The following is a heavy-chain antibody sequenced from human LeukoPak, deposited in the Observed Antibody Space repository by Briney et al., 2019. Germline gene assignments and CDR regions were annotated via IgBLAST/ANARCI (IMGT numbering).Heavy chain of an antibody. Sequence: GGSLRLSCAASGFTFSSYSMNWVRQAPGKGLEWVSSISSSSSYIYYADSVKGRFTISRDNAKNSLYLQMNSLRAEDTAVYYCARVAYDSSGYSSSDYWGQGTLVTVSS. J-gene: IGHJ4*02. D-gene: IGHD3-22*01. CDR3: ARVAYDSSGYSSSDY. V-gene: IGHV3-21*01. CDR1: GFTFSSYS. CDR2: ISSSSSYI.